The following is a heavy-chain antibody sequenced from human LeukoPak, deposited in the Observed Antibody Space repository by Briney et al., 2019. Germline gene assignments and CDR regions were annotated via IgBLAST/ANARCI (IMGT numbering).Heavy chain of an antibody. D-gene: IGHD2-21*02. CDR1: GLTFSGYD. J-gene: IGHJ3*02. CDR3: ARDLSFLCGGDCPNAFDI. Sequence: LSGGSLRLSCVTSGLTFSGYDMFWVRQAPGKGLEWISYISSSTNRTHYADSVKGRFTISRDNAKNSLYLQMNNLRVDDTAVYYCARDLSFLCGGDCPNAFDIWGQGTMVTVSS. CDR2: ISSSTNRT. V-gene: IGHV3-48*01.